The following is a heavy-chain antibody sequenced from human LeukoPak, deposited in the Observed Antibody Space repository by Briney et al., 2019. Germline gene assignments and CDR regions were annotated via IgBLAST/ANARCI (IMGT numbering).Heavy chain of an antibody. J-gene: IGHJ3*02. Sequence: SETLSLTCTVSGGSISSYYWSWIRQPPGKGLEWIGYIYYSGSTNYNPSLKSRVTISVDTSKNQFSLKLSSVTAADTAVYYCARFSPPRATVVTHLGAFDIWGQGTMVTVSS. D-gene: IGHD4-23*01. V-gene: IGHV4-59*01. CDR3: ARFSPPRATVVTHLGAFDI. CDR2: IYYSGST. CDR1: GGSISSYY.